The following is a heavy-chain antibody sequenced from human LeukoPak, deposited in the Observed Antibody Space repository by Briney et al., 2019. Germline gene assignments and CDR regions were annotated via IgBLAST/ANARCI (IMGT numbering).Heavy chain of an antibody. CDR3: ASDYGDYAALGY. CDR2: IYNSGST. J-gene: IGHJ4*02. Sequence: SETLSLTCTVSGGSISSYYWSWIRQPPGKGLEWIGYIYNSGSTNYNPSLKSRVTISVDMSKNQFSLKLSSVTAADTAVYYCASDYGDYAALGYWGQGTLVTVSS. CDR1: GGSISSYY. D-gene: IGHD4-17*01. V-gene: IGHV4-59*01.